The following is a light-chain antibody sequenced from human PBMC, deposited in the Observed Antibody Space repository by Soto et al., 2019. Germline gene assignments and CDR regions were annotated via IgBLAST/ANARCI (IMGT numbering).Light chain of an antibody. Sequence: SQSVTDNYLAWYQQKPGEAPRLLIFDASARAVDIPGRFSGSVSGTEFTLTISSLQPDDFATYYCEHYNSYAEAFGQGTEG. CDR2: DAS. V-gene: IGKV3D-7*01. CDR1: QSVTDNY. CDR3: EHYNSYAEA. J-gene: IGKJ1*01.